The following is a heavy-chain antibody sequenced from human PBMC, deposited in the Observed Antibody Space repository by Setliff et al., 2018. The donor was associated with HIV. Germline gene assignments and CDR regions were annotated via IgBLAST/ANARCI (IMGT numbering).Heavy chain of an antibody. CDR3: AKALPPFGDYGGPDAFDL. J-gene: IGHJ3*01. CDR1: GFTFSSYW. D-gene: IGHD4-17*01. CDR2: IKQDGSEK. Sequence: GGSLRLSCAASGFTFSSYWMSWVRQAPGKGLEWVANIKQDGSEKYYVDSVKGRFTISRDNAKNSLYLQMNSLRAEDTAVYYCAKALPPFGDYGGPDAFDLWGQGTMVTVSS. V-gene: IGHV3-7*01.